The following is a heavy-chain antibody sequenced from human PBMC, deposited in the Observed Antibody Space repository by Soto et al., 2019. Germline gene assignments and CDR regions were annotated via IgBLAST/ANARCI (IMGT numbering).Heavy chain of an antibody. CDR2: ISYDGNTK. D-gene: IGHD6-13*01. Sequence: QVQLVESGGGVVQPGRSLRLSCAASGFTFSSFGMHWVRQAPGKVLEWVAVISYDGNTKYYADSVRGRFTISRDNSKSTLYLQMNSLRGEDTAVYSCTKDHSTTWYYFDYWGQGTLVTVSS. V-gene: IGHV3-30*18. J-gene: IGHJ4*02. CDR1: GFTFSSFG. CDR3: TKDHSTTWYYFDY.